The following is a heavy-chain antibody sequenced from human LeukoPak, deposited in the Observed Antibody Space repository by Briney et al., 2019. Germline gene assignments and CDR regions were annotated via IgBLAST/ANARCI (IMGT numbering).Heavy chain of an antibody. CDR1: GFTFSSYA. Sequence: GGSLRLSCAASGFTFSSYAMSWVRQAPGKGLEWVSAISGSGGSTHYADSVKGRFTISRDNSKNTLYLQTNSLRADDTAVYYCAKGGSSGWYLSNWFDPWGQGTLVTVSS. J-gene: IGHJ5*02. V-gene: IGHV3-23*01. CDR3: AKGGSSGWYLSNWFDP. CDR2: ISGSGGST. D-gene: IGHD6-19*01.